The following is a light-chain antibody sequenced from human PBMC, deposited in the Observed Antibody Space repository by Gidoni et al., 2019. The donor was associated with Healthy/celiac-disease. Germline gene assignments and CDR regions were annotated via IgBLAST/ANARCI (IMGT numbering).Light chain of an antibody. V-gene: IGLV1-51*01. J-gene: IGLJ2*01. CDR2: DNN. CDR1: SSNIGNNS. Sequence: QSVLTQPPSVSAAPGQKVTISCSGSSSNIGNNSVSWYQQLPGPAPKLLIYDNNKRPSGIPDRFSGSKSGTSATLGITGLQTGDEADYYCGTWDSSLSAHVVFGGGTKLTVL. CDR3: GTWDSSLSAHVV.